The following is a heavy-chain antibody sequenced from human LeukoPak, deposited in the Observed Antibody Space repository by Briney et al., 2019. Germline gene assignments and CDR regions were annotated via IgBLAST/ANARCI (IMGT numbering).Heavy chain of an antibody. Sequence: GGSLRLSCAASGFIFSSYTMNWVRQAPGKGLEWVSSISSSSRSIYYTDSVQGRFTISRDNAKNSLYLQMNSLRAEDTAVYYCARAGNWNYLSEPYYFDFWGQGTLVTISS. CDR1: GFIFSSYT. D-gene: IGHD1-7*01. CDR2: ISSSSRSI. CDR3: ARAGNWNYLSEPYYFDF. J-gene: IGHJ4*02. V-gene: IGHV3-21*01.